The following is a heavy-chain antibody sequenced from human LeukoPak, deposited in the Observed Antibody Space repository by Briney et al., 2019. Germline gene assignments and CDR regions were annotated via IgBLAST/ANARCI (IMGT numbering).Heavy chain of an antibody. CDR3: ARDPHGYWWFDP. V-gene: IGHV3-74*03. D-gene: IGHD5-18*01. J-gene: IGHJ5*02. CDR2: INSDGSST. Sequence: PGGSLRLSGVASGFTLSNYWMHWVRKAPGKGLVWFSRINSDGSSTTYADSVKGRFTISRDNAKNTLYLQMNSLRAEDTAVYYCARDPHGYWWFDPWGQGTLVTVSS. CDR1: GFTLSNYW.